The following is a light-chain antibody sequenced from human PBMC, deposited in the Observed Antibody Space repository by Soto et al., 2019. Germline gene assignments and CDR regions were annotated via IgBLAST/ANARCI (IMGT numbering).Light chain of an antibody. Sequence: QSALTQPASVSGSPGQSITISCTGTSNDIGLYNYVSWYQQHPGKAPKLVIYEVTYRPSGVSDRFSASKSDNTASLTISGLQAEDEADYYCSSYTLSSTWVFGGGTKLTVL. CDR3: SSYTLSSTWV. V-gene: IGLV2-14*01. J-gene: IGLJ3*02. CDR1: SNDIGLYNY. CDR2: EVT.